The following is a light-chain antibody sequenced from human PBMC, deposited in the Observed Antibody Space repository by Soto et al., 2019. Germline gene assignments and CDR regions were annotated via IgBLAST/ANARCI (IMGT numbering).Light chain of an antibody. CDR1: QSIRSSS. CDR3: HQYGSSPLT. V-gene: IGKV3-20*01. J-gene: IGKJ4*01. Sequence: EIVLTQSPGTLSLSQGERATLSCRASQSIRSSSLAWYQQKPGQAPRLLIYGGSSRATGIPDRFSGGGSGTDFSLTISRLETEDFSVYYCHQYGSSPLTFGGGTKV. CDR2: GGS.